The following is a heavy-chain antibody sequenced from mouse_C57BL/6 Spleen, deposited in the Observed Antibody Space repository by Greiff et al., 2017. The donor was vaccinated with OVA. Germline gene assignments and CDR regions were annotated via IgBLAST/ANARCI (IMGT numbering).Heavy chain of an antibody. CDR1: GYAFSSSW. Sequence: VQLQESGPELVKPGASVKISCKASGYAFSSSWMNWVKQRPGKGLEWIGRIDPGDGDTNYNGKFKGKATLTADKSSSTAYMQLSSLTSEDSAVYFCARDHYYGSSYWYFDVWGTGTTVTVSS. D-gene: IGHD1-1*01. V-gene: IGHV1-82*01. CDR2: IDPGDGDT. CDR3: ARDHYYGSSYWYFDV. J-gene: IGHJ1*03.